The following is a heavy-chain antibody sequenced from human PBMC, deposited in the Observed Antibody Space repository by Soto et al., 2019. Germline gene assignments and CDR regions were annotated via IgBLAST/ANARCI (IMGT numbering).Heavy chain of an antibody. CDR1: GFTFSSYG. J-gene: IGHJ4*02. V-gene: IGHV3-33*01. CDR3: ARDFDKEPVAGAFDY. CDR2: IWYDGSNK. Sequence: GGSLRLSCAASGFTFSSYGMHWVRQAPGKGLEWVAVIWYDGSNKYYADSVKGRFTISRDNSKNTLYLQMNSLRAEDTAVYYCARDFDKEPVAGAFDYWGQGTLVTVSS. D-gene: IGHD6-19*01.